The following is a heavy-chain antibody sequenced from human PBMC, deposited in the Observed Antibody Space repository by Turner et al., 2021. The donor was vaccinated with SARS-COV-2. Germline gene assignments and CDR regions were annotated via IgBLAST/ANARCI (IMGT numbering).Heavy chain of an antibody. Sequence: QLQLQESSPGLVKPSETLSLTCPVPGGSISSSSYYWGWIRQPPGKGLEWIGSIYYSGSTYYNPSLESRVTISVDTSKNQFSLKLSSVTAADTAVYYCAGDVVAVTRPYQYGMDVWGQGTTVTVSS. CDR3: AGDVVAVTRPYQYGMDV. CDR1: GGSISSSSYY. CDR2: IYYSGST. D-gene: IGHD2-15*01. J-gene: IGHJ6*02. V-gene: IGHV4-39*02.